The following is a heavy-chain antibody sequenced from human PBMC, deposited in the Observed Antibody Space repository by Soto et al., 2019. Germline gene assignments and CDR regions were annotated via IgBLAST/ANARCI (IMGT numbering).Heavy chain of an antibody. D-gene: IGHD2-8*01. J-gene: IGHJ4*02. V-gene: IGHV1-69*01. CDR1: GGTFRSNP. CDR2: IIPMFGTT. Sequence: QVQLVQSGAEVKKPGSSVKVSCKASGGTFRSNPFSWVRQAPGQGLEWMGGIIPMFGTTNYAQKFQGRVTITADESTSTAYMELSSLRSEDTAVYFCARSNSGNGNSYSPFDFWGQGTLVTVSS. CDR3: ARSNSGNGNSYSPFDF.